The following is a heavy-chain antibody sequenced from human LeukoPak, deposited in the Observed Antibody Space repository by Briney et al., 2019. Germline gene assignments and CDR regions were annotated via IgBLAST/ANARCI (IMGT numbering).Heavy chain of an antibody. J-gene: IGHJ2*01. CDR3: ARVISGSSGDYWYFDL. CDR2: IGTAGDT. CDR1: GFTFSSYD. V-gene: IGHV3-13*01. D-gene: IGHD2-15*01. Sequence: PGGSLRLSCAASGFTFSSYDMHWVRQATGKGLEWVSAIGTAGDTYYPGSVKGRFTISRENAKNSLYLQMNSLRAGDTAVYYCARVISGSSGDYWYFDLWGRGTLVTVSS.